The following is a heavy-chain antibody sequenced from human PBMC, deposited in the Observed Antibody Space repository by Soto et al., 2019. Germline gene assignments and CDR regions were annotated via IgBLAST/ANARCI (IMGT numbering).Heavy chain of an antibody. D-gene: IGHD6-19*01. CDR1: GFSLSTSGVG. J-gene: IGHJ4*02. Sequence: SGPTLVKPTQTLTLTCTFSGFSLSTSGVGVGWIRQPPGKALEWLALIYWDDDKRYSPSLKSRLTITKDTSKNQVVLTMTNMGPVDTATYYCARSGEQWLKREPQAFDYWGQGTLVTVSS. CDR2: IYWDDDK. V-gene: IGHV2-5*02. CDR3: ARSGEQWLKREPQAFDY.